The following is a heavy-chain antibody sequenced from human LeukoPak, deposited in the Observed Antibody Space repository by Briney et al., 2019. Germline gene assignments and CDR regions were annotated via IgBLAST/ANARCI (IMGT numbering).Heavy chain of an antibody. V-gene: IGHV1-18*01. CDR3: ASSSGVVVAATGDAFDI. J-gene: IGHJ3*02. D-gene: IGHD2-15*01. CDR1: GYTFTSYG. CDR2: ISAYNGNT. Sequence: GASVTVSCKASGYTFTSYGISWVRQAPGQGLEWMGWISAYNGNTNYAQKLQGRVTMTTDTSTSTAYMELRSLRSDDTAVYYCASSSGVVVAATGDAFDIWGQGTMVTVSS.